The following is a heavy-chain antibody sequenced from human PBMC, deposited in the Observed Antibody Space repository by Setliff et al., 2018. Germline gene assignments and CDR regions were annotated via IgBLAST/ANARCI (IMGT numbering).Heavy chain of an antibody. J-gene: IGHJ5*02. V-gene: IGHV4-38-2*01. CDR2: IHHRGST. D-gene: IGHD3-10*01. CDR1: GYSISSGYY. Sequence: PSETLSLTCAVSGYSISSGYYWGWIRQPPGKGLEWIGSIHHRGSTYYNPSLKGRVTTLVDTSKNQFSLKLSSVTAADTAVYYCARFRRGVALGWFDPWGQGTLVTVSS. CDR3: ARFRRGVALGWFDP.